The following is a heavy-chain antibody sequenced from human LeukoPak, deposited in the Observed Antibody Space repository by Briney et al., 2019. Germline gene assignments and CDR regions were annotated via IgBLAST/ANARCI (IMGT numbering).Heavy chain of an antibody. Sequence: PGGTLRLSCAASGFTLRSYGMSWVRQAPGKGLEWVSSISSGTSYIYYADSVKGRFTISRDNAKNSLYLQMNSLRAEDTAVYYCARAGNYYGRHTNWFDPWGQGTLVTVSS. CDR1: GFTLRSYG. CDR3: ARAGNYYGRHTNWFDP. V-gene: IGHV3-21*01. J-gene: IGHJ5*02. D-gene: IGHD3-10*01. CDR2: ISSGTSYI.